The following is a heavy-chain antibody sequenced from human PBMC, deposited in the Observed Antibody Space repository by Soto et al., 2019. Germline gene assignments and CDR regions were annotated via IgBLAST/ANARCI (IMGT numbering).Heavy chain of an antibody. J-gene: IGHJ6*02. CDR2: IWHDGSNK. CDR1: GFSFSRYG. Sequence: QVQLVESGGGVVQPGRSLRLSCAASGFSFSRYGMHWVRQAPGKGLDWVAIIWHDGSNKNYADSVKGRFTISRDNSKNTLYQQMNSLRDEDTAVYYCARDVVETAMVPLYHYYYGMDVWGQGTTVTVS. CDR3: ARDVVETAMVPLYHYYYGMDV. V-gene: IGHV3-33*01. D-gene: IGHD5-18*01.